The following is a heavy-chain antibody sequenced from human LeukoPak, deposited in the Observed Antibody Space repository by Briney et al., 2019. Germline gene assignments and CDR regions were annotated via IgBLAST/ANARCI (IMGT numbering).Heavy chain of an antibody. V-gene: IGHV1-18*01. D-gene: IGHD3-3*01. CDR3: ARDGVVVANYGWDV. J-gene: IGHJ6*04. CDR1: CYTFTSYG. CDR2: INANTVNT. Sequence: VPVKVPCKAPCYTFTSYGISWARPAPAQGLEWMGWINANTVNTNHAQNLQGRVTMPTDTYTRAAYMELRSLRSDDTAVYYCARDGVVVANYGWDVWGEGTAVTVSS.